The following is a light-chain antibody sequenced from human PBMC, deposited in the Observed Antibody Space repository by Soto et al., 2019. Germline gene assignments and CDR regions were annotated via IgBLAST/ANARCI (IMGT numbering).Light chain of an antibody. Sequence: DFQMTHSPSTLSASVLDRVTITFRSSQNIRSRLALFQQKPGKAPKLLSYDASSLESGGPQRFSGSGSGTEFTLTISSVGTDDFSTYYCQQYHSYWTFGQGTKVE. CDR1: QNIRSR. CDR3: QQYHSYWT. V-gene: IGKV1-5*01. J-gene: IGKJ1*01. CDR2: DAS.